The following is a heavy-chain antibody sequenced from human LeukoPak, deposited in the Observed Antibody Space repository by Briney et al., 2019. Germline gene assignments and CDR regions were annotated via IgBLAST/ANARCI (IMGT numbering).Heavy chain of an antibody. CDR3: AKNRDSSDYPRDFDF. Sequence: GGSLRLSCAAFGFTFSSYGMHWVRQTPGKGLEWVAFIRHDGSYQQYADSVKGRFTVSRDNSKDMVYLQMNSLRTEDTAVCYCAKNRDSSDYPRDFDFWGQGTLVTVSS. V-gene: IGHV3-30*02. CDR1: GFTFSSYG. CDR2: IRHDGSYQ. J-gene: IGHJ4*02. D-gene: IGHD3-22*01.